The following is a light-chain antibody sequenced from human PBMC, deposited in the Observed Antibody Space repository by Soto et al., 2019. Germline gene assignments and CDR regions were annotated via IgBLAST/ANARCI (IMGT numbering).Light chain of an antibody. CDR3: QQYNGYYRT. V-gene: IGKV1-5*01. CDR2: DAS. J-gene: IGKJ1*01. Sequence: DIQLTQSASTLSGSLGDRVTITCRASQTISSWLAWYQQRPGKAPNLLIFDASTLESGVPSRFSGSGYGTTFNLTISSLQSDDFATYYCQQYNGYYRTFGQGTKVDIK. CDR1: QTISSW.